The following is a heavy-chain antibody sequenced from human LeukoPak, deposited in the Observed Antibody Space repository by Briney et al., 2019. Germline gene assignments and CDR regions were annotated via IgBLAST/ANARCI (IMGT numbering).Heavy chain of an antibody. CDR2: ISHSGTT. J-gene: IGHJ4*02. D-gene: IGHD1-1*01. Sequence: PSETLSLTCTVSGYSISSGYFWGWSRQPPGKVLEWIGSISHSGTTYYNPSLKSRITISQDTSKNQFSLKVNSVTAADTAAYYCTREEGGTTVDYWGQGTLVTVSS. CDR1: GYSISSGYF. CDR3: TREEGGTTVDY. V-gene: IGHV4-38-2*02.